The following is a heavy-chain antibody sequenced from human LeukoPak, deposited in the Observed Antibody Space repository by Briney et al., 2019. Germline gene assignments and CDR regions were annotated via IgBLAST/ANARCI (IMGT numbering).Heavy chain of an antibody. CDR2: ISAYNGNT. V-gene: IGHV1-18*04. Sequence: ASVKVSCKASGYTFTGYYMHWVRQAPGQGLEWMGWISAYNGNTNYAQKLQGRVTMTTDTSTSTAYMELRSLRSDDTAVYYCARVRIWTAMVIFDYWGQGTLVTVSS. CDR1: GYTFTGYY. J-gene: IGHJ4*02. D-gene: IGHD5-18*01. CDR3: ARVRIWTAMVIFDY.